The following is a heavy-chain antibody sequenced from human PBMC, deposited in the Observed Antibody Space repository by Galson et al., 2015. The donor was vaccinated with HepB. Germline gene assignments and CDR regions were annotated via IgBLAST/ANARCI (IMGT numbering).Heavy chain of an antibody. CDR2: INAGNGNT. Sequence: SVKVSCKASGYTFTSYAMHWVRQAPGQRLEWMGWINAGNGNTKYSQKFQGRVTITRDTSASTAYMELSSLRSEDTAVYYCARDLAYCGGDCYLGGGGFDYWGQGTLVTVSS. CDR1: GYTFTSYA. CDR3: ARDLAYCGGDCYLGGGGFDY. J-gene: IGHJ4*02. D-gene: IGHD2-21*02. V-gene: IGHV1-3*01.